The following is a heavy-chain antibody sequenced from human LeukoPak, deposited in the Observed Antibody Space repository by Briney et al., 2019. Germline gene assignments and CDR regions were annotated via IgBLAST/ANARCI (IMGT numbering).Heavy chain of an antibody. Sequence: ASVKVSCKASGGTFSSYAISWVRQAPGQGLEWMGGIIPIFGTANYAQKFQGRVTMTEDTSTDTAYMELSSLRSEDTAVYYCASNRDPQLPPFDYWGQGTLVTVSS. CDR2: IIPIFGTA. J-gene: IGHJ4*02. D-gene: IGHD2-2*01. CDR1: GGTFSSYA. CDR3: ASNRDPQLPPFDY. V-gene: IGHV1-69*06.